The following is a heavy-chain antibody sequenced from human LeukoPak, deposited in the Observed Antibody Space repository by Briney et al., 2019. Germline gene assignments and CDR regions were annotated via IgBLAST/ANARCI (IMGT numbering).Heavy chain of an antibody. CDR3: AKDLAPITTVYYYYGMDV. Sequence: GGSLRLSCAASGFTFSSYGMHWVRQAPGKGLEWVAVISYDGSNKYYAVSVKGRFTISRDNSKNTLYLQMNSLRAEDTAVYYCAKDLAPITTVYYYYGMDVWGQGTTVTVSS. V-gene: IGHV3-30*18. CDR1: GFTFSSYG. CDR2: ISYDGSNK. D-gene: IGHD4-17*01. J-gene: IGHJ6*02.